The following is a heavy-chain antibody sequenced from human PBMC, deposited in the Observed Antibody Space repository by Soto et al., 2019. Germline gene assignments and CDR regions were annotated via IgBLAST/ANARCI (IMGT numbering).Heavy chain of an antibody. D-gene: IGHD6-13*01. J-gene: IGHJ5*02. CDR1: GASMNSYH. V-gene: IGHV4-4*07. CDR3: ARDQGVAAAGITWFDP. CDR2: IHSSGST. Sequence: SETLSLTCTVSGASMNSYHWSWIRQPAGKGLEWIGHIHSSGSTNYNPSLKSRVTMSADTSKNQFSLRLMTLTAADTAVYYCARDQGVAAAGITWFDPWGQGSLAPVSS.